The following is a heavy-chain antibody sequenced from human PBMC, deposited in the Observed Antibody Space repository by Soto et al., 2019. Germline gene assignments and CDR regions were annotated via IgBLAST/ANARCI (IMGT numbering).Heavy chain of an antibody. CDR1: GGSFSGYY. J-gene: IGHJ4*02. D-gene: IGHD6-13*01. CDR3: ARESVSSSWSVDY. Sequence: QVQLQQWGAGLLKPSETLSLTCAVYGGSFSGYYWSWIRQPPGKGLEWIGEINHSGSTNYNPSLKSRVTISVDTSKNQCSLKLSSVTAADTAVYYCARESVSSSWSVDYWGQGTLVTVSS. V-gene: IGHV4-34*01. CDR2: INHSGST.